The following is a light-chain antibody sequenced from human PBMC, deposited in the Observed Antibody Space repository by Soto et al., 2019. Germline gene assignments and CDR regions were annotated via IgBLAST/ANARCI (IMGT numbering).Light chain of an antibody. Sequence: ILMTQSPATLSLSPGERATLSCRASESVSNNLAWYQQKAGQAPRLLIYGASNRATGIPDRFTGSGSGTEFTLTISSLQYADFAVYFCQQYNNWAWTFGQGTKVDI. CDR3: QQYNNWAWT. CDR1: ESVSNN. J-gene: IGKJ1*01. CDR2: GAS. V-gene: IGKV3-15*01.